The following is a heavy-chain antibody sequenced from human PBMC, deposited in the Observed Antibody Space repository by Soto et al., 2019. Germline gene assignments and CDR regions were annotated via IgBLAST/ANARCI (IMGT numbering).Heavy chain of an antibody. V-gene: IGHV4-30-4*01. CDR2: IYYSGST. J-gene: IGHJ5*02. CDR3: ARDIEGIVGATRAGNWFDP. Sequence: PSETLSLTCTVSGGSISSGDYYWSWIRQPPGKGLEWIGYIYYSGSTYYNPSLKSRVTISVDTSKNQFSLKLSSVTAADTAVYYCARDIEGIVGATRAGNWFDPWGQGTLVTVSS. CDR1: GGSISSGDYY. D-gene: IGHD1-26*01.